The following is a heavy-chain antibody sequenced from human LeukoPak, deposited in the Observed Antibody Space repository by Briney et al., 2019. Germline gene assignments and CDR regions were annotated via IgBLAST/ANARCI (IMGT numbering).Heavy chain of an antibody. J-gene: IGHJ4*02. CDR3: ARVIGSYGDSAY. V-gene: IGHV3-48*04. Sequence: HSGGSLRLSCAASGFTLSSYSMNWVRQAPGKGLEWLSYISSTSSAIYYADSLKGRFTISRDNAKNSLYLQMNSLRAEDTAVYYCARVIGSYGDSAYWGQGTLVTVSS. D-gene: IGHD3-16*01. CDR1: GFTLSSYS. CDR2: ISSTSSAI.